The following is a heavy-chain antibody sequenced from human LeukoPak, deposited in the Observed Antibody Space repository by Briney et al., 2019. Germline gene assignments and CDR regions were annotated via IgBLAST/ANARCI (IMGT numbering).Heavy chain of an antibody. Sequence: SVNVSCKASGCTFSSYAISWVRQDPGQGLEWMGGIIPIFVTANYAQKFQGRVTITTDESTSTAYMELSSLRSEDTAVYYCARVAGATPYYYYMDVWGKGTTVTVSS. V-gene: IGHV1-69*05. J-gene: IGHJ6*03. CDR2: IIPIFVTA. CDR3: ARVAGATPYYYYMDV. CDR1: GCTFSSYA. D-gene: IGHD3-10*01.